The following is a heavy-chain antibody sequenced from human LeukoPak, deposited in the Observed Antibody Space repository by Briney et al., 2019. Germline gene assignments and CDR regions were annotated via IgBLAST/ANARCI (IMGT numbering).Heavy chain of an antibody. J-gene: IGHJ6*03. V-gene: IGHV3-48*01. Sequence: GGSLRLSCAASGFTFSSYSMNWVRQAPGKGLEWVSKITSSSSTAFYADSVKGRFTISRDNAKNSLYLQMNSLRAEDTAVYYCARIESYGSGYYHYYYMDVWGKGTTVTVSS. D-gene: IGHD3-10*01. CDR3: ARIESYGSGYYHYYYMDV. CDR2: ITSSSSTA. CDR1: GFTFSSYS.